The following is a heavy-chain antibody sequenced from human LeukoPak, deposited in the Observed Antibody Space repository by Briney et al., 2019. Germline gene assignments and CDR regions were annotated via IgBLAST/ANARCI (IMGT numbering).Heavy chain of an antibody. CDR2: ISYDGSNK. D-gene: IGHD2-15*01. CDR3: ASPSVAATHYFDY. V-gene: IGHV3-30-3*01. Sequence: GGSLRLSCAASGLTFSSYAMHWVRQAPGKGLEWVAVISYDGSNKYYADSVKGRFTISRDNSKNTLYLQMNSLRAEDTAVYYCASPSVAATHYFDYWGQGTLVTVSS. J-gene: IGHJ4*02. CDR1: GLTFSSYA.